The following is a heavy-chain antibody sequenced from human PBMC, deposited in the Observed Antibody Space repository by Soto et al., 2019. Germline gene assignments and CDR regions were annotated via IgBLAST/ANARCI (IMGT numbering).Heavy chain of an antibody. D-gene: IGHD3-16*02. CDR2: INHSGST. CDR1: GGSFSGYY. J-gene: IGHJ4*02. CDR3: ARGFRDYIWGSYRPTPFDY. V-gene: IGHV4-34*01. Sequence: PSETLSLTCAVYGGSFSGYYWSWIRQPPGKGLEWIGEINHSGSTNYNPSLKSRVTISVDTSKNQFSLKLSSVTAADTAVYYCARGFRDYIWGSYRPTPFDYWGQGTLVTVSS.